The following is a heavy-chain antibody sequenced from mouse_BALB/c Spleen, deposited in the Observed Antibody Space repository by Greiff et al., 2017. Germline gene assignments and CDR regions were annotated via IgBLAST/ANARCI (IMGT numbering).Heavy chain of an antibody. CDR3: AREGYGSIFDY. J-gene: IGHJ2*01. D-gene: IGHD1-1*01. V-gene: IGHV1S41*01. CDR2: IAPGSGST. Sequence: DLVKPGASVKLSCKASGYTFTSYWINWIKQRPGQGLEWIGRIAPGSGSTYYNEMFKGKATLTVDTSSSTAYIQLSSLSSEDSAVYFCAREGYGSIFDYWGQGTTLTVSS. CDR1: GYTFTSYW.